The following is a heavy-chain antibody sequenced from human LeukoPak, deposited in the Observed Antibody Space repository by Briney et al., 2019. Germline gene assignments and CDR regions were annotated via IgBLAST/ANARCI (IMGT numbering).Heavy chain of an antibody. D-gene: IGHD2-8*01. CDR1: GFTFSNYD. CDR3: ARPLYCTNTYCIGAVDF. CDR2: ITASGSTI. J-gene: IGHJ4*02. V-gene: IGHV3-48*03. Sequence: GGSLRLSCAASGFTFSNYDMNWVRQAPGKELEWISQITASGSTIYYADSVKGRFTISRDNAKNSLYLQMNSLRAEDTAVYYCARPLYCTNTYCIGAVDFWGQGTLVTVSS.